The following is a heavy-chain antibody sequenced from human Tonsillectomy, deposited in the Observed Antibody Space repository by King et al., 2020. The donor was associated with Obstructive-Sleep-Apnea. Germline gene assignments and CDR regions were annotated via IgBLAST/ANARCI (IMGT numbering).Heavy chain of an antibody. V-gene: IGHV3-49*03. CDR2: IRSKGYGGTK. CDR1: GLTFGDYT. CDR3: TSYCSGGSCSVFYYYGMDV. Sequence: VQLVESGGGLVQPGRSLRLSCTASGLTFGDYTMSWFRQAPGKGLEWVGLIRSKGYGGTKEYAASVKGRFTISTDDSKTIAYLQMKSLKTEDTAVYYCTSYCSGGSCSVFYYYGMDVWGQGTTVTVSS. D-gene: IGHD2-15*01. J-gene: IGHJ6*02.